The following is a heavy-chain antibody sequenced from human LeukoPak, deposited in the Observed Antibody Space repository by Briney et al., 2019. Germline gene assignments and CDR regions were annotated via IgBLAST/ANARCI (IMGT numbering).Heavy chain of an antibody. Sequence: GGSLRLSCTASGFTFSNFWMGWVRQAPGKGLEWVANIKQDETEKFYLGSVKGRFTISRDNAKNSLYLQMNSLRVEDTAVYYCARGLGSSNYDVGNLWGQGTLVTVSS. CDR2: IKQDETEK. V-gene: IGHV3-7*04. J-gene: IGHJ5*02. CDR1: GFTFSNFW. D-gene: IGHD3-10*02. CDR3: ARGLGSSNYDVGNL.